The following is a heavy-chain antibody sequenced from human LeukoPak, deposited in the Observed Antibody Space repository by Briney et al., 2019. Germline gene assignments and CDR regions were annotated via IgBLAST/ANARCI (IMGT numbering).Heavy chain of an antibody. Sequence: SVKVSCKASGGTFSSYAISWVRQAPGQGLEWMGGIIPIFGTANYAQKFQGRVTITADESTSTAYMELSSLRSEDTAVYYCAMARAYCGGDCYWGYYFDYWGQGTLVTVSS. CDR3: AMARAYCGGDCYWGYYFDY. V-gene: IGHV1-69*13. CDR1: GGTFSSYA. CDR2: IIPIFGTA. J-gene: IGHJ4*02. D-gene: IGHD2-21*02.